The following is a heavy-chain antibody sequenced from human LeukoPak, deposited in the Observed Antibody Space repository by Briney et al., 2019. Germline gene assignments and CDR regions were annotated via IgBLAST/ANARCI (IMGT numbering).Heavy chain of an antibody. V-gene: IGHV3-30*02. CDR2: IRYDGSNK. CDR3: ARGGVVPAAILY. CDR1: GFTFSSYG. Sequence: GGSLRLSCAASGFTFSSYGMHWVRQAPGKGLEWVAFIRYDGSNKYYADSVKGRFTISRDNSKNTLYLQMNSLRAEDTAVYYCARGGVVPAAILYWGQGTLVTVSS. D-gene: IGHD2-2*01. J-gene: IGHJ4*02.